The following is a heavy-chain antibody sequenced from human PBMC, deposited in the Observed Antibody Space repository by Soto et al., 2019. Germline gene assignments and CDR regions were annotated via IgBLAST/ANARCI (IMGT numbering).Heavy chain of an antibody. CDR1: GGSISSYY. CDR2: IYNSGTT. V-gene: IGHV4-59*01. CDR3: ARTYDDSGPNSGGYGFDI. J-gene: IGHJ3*02. Sequence: SETLSLTCSVSGGSISSYYWSWIRQPPGKGLEWIAYIYNSGTTNYSPSLKSRTTISVDTSKNQFSLKLNSVTAADTAVYYCARTYDDSGPNSGGYGFDIWGQGTMVTVS. D-gene: IGHD3-22*01.